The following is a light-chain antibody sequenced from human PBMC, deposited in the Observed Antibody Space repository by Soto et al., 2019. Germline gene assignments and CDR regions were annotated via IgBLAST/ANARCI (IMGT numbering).Light chain of an antibody. V-gene: IGKV2-30*01. CDR3: MQGTHWPPIT. CDR2: KVS. CDR1: QSLVYSDGNIY. J-gene: IGKJ5*01. Sequence: DVVLTQSPLSLPVTLGQPASISCRSTQSLVYSDGNIYLNWFQQRPGQSPRRLIYKVSNRDSGVLDRFGGSGSGTDFTLKISRVEAEDVGVYYCMQGTHWPPITFGQGTRLEIK.